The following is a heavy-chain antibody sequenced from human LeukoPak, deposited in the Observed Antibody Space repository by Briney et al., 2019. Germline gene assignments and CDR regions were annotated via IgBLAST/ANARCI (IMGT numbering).Heavy chain of an antibody. Sequence: ASVKVSCKVSGYTLTELSMHWVRQAPGKGLEWMGGFDPEDGETIYAQKFQGRVTMTEDTSTDTAYMELSSLRSEDTAVYYCATAMVYYDSSGYYPFDYWGQGTLVTVSS. J-gene: IGHJ4*02. CDR3: ATAMVYYDSSGYYPFDY. CDR1: GYTLTELS. V-gene: IGHV1-24*01. D-gene: IGHD3-22*01. CDR2: FDPEDGET.